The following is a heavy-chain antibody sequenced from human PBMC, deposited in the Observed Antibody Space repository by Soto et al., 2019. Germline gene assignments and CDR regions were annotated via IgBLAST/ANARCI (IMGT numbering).Heavy chain of an antibody. Sequence: PGASLKISYKASGYSFTTYWMGWVRQMPGKGLEWMGIIYPGDSDTRYRPSFQGQVTISADKSISTAYLQWSSLKASDTAMYYCARQARYSSSWPDWGQGTLVTVSS. J-gene: IGHJ4*02. D-gene: IGHD6-13*01. V-gene: IGHV5-51*01. CDR3: ARQARYSSSWPD. CDR2: IYPGDSDT. CDR1: GYSFTTYW.